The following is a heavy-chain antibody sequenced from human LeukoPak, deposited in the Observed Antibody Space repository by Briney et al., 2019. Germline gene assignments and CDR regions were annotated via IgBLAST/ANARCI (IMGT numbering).Heavy chain of an antibody. CDR3: ARRGFIPAAPLGY. Sequence: SETLSLTCAVYGGSFSGYYWSWIRQPPGKGLEWIGEINHSGSTNYNPSLKSRVTISVDTSKNQFSLKLSSVTAADTAVYYCARRGFIPAAPLGYWGRGTLVTVSS. CDR1: GGSFSGYY. D-gene: IGHD2-2*01. V-gene: IGHV4-34*01. J-gene: IGHJ4*02. CDR2: INHSGST.